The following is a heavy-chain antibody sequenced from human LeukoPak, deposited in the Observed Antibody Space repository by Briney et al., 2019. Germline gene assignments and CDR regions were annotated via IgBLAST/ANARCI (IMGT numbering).Heavy chain of an antibody. CDR3: ARGSFDYGDYQIFDY. V-gene: IGHV4-34*01. CDR1: GGSIRRDY. Sequence: SETLSLTCTVSGGSIRRDYWSWIRQPPGKGLEWIGEINQSGSINYNPSLKSRVTISVDTSKNQFSLKLSSVTAADTALYYCARGSFDYGDYQIFDYWGQGTLVTVSS. J-gene: IGHJ4*02. D-gene: IGHD4-17*01. CDR2: INQSGSI.